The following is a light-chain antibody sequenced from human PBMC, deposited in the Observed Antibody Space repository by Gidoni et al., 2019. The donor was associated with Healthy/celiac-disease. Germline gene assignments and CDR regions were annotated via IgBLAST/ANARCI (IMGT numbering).Light chain of an antibody. V-gene: IGKV1-39*01. Sequence: DIQLTQSPSSLSASVGDRVTITCRASQSISSHLNWYQQKPGKAPKLLIYAASSLQSGVPARFSGSGSGTDFTLNISSLQPEDFATYYCQQSYSTPPTFXGXTKVEIK. J-gene: IGKJ4*01. CDR1: QSISSH. CDR2: AAS. CDR3: QQSYSTPPT.